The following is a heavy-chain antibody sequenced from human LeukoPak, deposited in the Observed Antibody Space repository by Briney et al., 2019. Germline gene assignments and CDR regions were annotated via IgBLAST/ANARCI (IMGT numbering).Heavy chain of an antibody. D-gene: IGHD2-2*01. J-gene: IGHJ5*02. V-gene: IGHV4-31*03. CDR1: GGSISSGGYY. CDR3: ARQTVDIVVVPAAIWFDP. Sequence: SETLSLTCTVSGGSISSGGYYWSWIRQHPGEGLEWIGYIYYSGSTYYNPSLKSRVTISVDTSKNQFSLKLSSVTAADTAVYYCARQTVDIVVVPAAIWFDPWGQGTLVTVSS. CDR2: IYYSGST.